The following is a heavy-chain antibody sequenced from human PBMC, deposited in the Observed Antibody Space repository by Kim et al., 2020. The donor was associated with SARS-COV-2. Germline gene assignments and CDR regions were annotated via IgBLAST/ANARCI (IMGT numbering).Heavy chain of an antibody. V-gene: IGHV4-39*01. J-gene: IGHJ4*02. Sequence: YNPSLKSRVTISVDTPKNQFSLKLSSVTAADTAVYYCALSNYDILSFDYWGQGTLVTVSS. CDR3: ALSNYDILSFDY. D-gene: IGHD3-9*01.